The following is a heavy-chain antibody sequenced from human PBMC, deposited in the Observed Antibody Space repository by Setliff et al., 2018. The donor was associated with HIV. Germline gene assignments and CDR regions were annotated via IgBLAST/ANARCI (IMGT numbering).Heavy chain of an antibody. CDR3: AKDGISGGAYPPYYFDY. CDR1: GFTVSSSY. Sequence: GGSLRLSCEASGFTVSSSYMAWVRQAPGKGLEWVSTIYSDGSTYHRDSVKGRFTLSRDNSKNTLYLQMNGLRVEDTAVYYCAKDGISGGAYPPYYFDYWGHGTLVTVSS. D-gene: IGHD2-15*01. J-gene: IGHJ4*01. CDR2: IYSDGST. V-gene: IGHV3-53*01.